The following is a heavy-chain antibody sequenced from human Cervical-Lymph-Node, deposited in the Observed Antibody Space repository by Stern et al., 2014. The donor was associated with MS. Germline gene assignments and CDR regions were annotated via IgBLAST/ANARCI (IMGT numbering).Heavy chain of an antibody. D-gene: IGHD6-19*01. J-gene: IGHJ2*01. CDR2: ISYDGSNK. Sequence: QVQLVESGGGVVQPGRSLRLSCAASGFTFSSYAMHWVRQAPGKGLEWVAVISYDGSNKYYADSVKGRFTISRDNSKNTLYLQMNSLRAEDTAVYYCASLLSSGGGRRSWYFDLWGRGTLVTVSS. V-gene: IGHV3-30*04. CDR1: GFTFSSYA. CDR3: ASLLSSGGGRRSWYFDL.